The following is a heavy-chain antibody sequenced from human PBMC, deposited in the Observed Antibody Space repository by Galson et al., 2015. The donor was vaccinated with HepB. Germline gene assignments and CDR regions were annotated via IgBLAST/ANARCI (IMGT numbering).Heavy chain of an antibody. J-gene: IGHJ6*03. CDR2: ISSNRSTM. CDR3: ARDRSAIFGVVTHQLPRERAYYYYMDV. Sequence: SLRLSCAASGFTFSTYSMNWVRQAPGKGLEWISYISSNRSTMYYADSVKGRFIISRDNAKNSLYLQMNSLRDEDTAVYYCARDRSAIFGVVTHQLPRERAYYYYMDVWGKGTTVTVSS. V-gene: IGHV3-48*02. D-gene: IGHD3-3*01. CDR1: GFTFSTYS.